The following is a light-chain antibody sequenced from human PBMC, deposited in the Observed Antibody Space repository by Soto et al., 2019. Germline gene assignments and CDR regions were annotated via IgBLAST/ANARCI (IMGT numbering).Light chain of an antibody. CDR2: DVS. Sequence: QSALTQPASVSGSPGQSITISCTGTSSDVGGYNYVSWYQQHPGKAPQLMIYDVSNRPSGVSDRFSGSRSDNTASLTISGLQAEDEADYYCTSYTISTTLVFGTGTKVTVL. CDR3: TSYTISTTLV. CDR1: SSDVGGYNY. J-gene: IGLJ1*01. V-gene: IGLV2-14*01.